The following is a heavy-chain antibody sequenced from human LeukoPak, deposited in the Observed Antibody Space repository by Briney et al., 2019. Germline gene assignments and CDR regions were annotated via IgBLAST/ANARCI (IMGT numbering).Heavy chain of an antibody. J-gene: IGHJ4*02. V-gene: IGHV3-23*01. CDR3: ARATVTTEEFDY. CDR2: ISGSGGST. Sequence: GGSLRLSCAASGFTFSSYAMSWVRQAPGKGLEWVSAISGSGGSTYYADSVKGRFTISRDNAKNSLYLQMNSLRAEDTAMYYCARATVTTEEFDYWGQGTLVTVSS. D-gene: IGHD4-17*01. CDR1: GFTFSSYA.